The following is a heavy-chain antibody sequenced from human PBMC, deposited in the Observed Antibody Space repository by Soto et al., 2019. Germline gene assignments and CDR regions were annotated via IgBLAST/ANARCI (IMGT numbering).Heavy chain of an antibody. CDR2: IDWDDDK. Sequence: QTLSLTCAISGDSVSSNSAAWNWIRQPPGKALEWLARIDWDDDKYYSTSLKTRLTISKDTSKNQVVLTMTNMDPVDTATYYCARINSNPSNHYYYYYMDVWGKGTTVTVSS. V-gene: IGHV2-70*04. J-gene: IGHJ6*03. D-gene: IGHD4-4*01. CDR3: ARINSNPSNHYYYYYMDV. CDR1: GDSVSSNSAAW.